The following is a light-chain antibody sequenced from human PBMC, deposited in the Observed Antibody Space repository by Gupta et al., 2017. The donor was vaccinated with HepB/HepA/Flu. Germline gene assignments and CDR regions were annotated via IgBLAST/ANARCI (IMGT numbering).Light chain of an antibody. CDR1: QSIIRW. CDR3: QPNNSYSRT. J-gene: IGKJ1*01. CDR2: KAS. Sequence: DIQMTQSTSTGSASGGDRVTITCRATQSIIRWLAWYPQKPGSAPKLLIYKASNLESGVPSSFSGRGSGTEFTLTISGLQPEDFATYSCQPNNSYSRTFGQGTKVEIK. V-gene: IGKV1-5*03.